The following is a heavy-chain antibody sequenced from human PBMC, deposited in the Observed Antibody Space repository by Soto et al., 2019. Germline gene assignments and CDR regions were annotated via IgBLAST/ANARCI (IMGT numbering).Heavy chain of an antibody. CDR1: GFTFGDYA. CDR3: KFGESPFYMDV. CDR2: IRSKAYGGTT. V-gene: IGHV3-49*03. Sequence: GGSLRLSCTASGFTFGDYAMSWFRQAPGKGLEWVGFIRSKAYGGTTEYAASVKGRFTISRDDSKSIAYLQMNSLKTEDTAVYYCKFGESPFYMDVWGKGTTVTVSS. D-gene: IGHD3-10*01. J-gene: IGHJ6*03.